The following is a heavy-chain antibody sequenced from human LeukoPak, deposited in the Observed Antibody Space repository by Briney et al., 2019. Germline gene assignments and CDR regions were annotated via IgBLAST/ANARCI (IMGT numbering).Heavy chain of an antibody. CDR1: GGSITDYF. CDR2: MYYSGSA. V-gene: IGHV4-59*08. J-gene: IGHJ4*02. CDR3: ARSTFSSNWNL. D-gene: IGHD6-13*01. Sequence: SETLSLTCTVSGGSITDYFWSWIRHSSGKGLVWIGYMYYSGSAYYSPFLKTRVTISVDTSKNQFSLKLTSVTAADTAVYYCARSTFSSNWNLWGQGTLVTVSS.